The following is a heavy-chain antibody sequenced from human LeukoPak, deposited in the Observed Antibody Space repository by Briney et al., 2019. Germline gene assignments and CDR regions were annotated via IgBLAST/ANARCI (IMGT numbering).Heavy chain of an antibody. CDR2: IKQDGSEK. D-gene: IGHD5-18*01. J-gene: IGHJ5*02. Sequence: GGSLRLSCAASGLTFSSYWMSWVRQAPGKGLEWVANIKQDGSEKYYVDSVKGRFTISRDNAKNSLYLQMNSLRAEDTAVYYCASLYTASWGQGTLVTVSS. V-gene: IGHV3-7*01. CDR3: ASLYTAS. CDR1: GLTFSSYW.